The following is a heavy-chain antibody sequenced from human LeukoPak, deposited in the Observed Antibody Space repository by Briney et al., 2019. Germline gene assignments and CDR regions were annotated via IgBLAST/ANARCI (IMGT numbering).Heavy chain of an antibody. Sequence: SGGSLRLSCAASGFTFSSYSMNWVRQAPGKGLEWVSYISSSSTIYYADSVKGRFTISRDNAKNSLYLQMNSLRAEDTAVYYCAREIDSSSSIWGQGTLVTVSS. CDR1: GFTFSSYS. CDR3: AREIDSSSSI. V-gene: IGHV3-48*01. CDR2: ISSSSTI. D-gene: IGHD6-6*01. J-gene: IGHJ4*02.